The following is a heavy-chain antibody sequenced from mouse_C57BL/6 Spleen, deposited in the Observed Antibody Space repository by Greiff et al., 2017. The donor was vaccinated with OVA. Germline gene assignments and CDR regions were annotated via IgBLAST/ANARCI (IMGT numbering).Heavy chain of an antibody. D-gene: IGHD2-1*01. V-gene: IGHV5-4*03. CDR1: GFTFSSYA. CDR2: ISDGGSYT. Sequence: EVKLMESGGGLVKPGGSLKLSCAASGFTFSSYAMSWVRQTPEKRLEWVATISDGGSYTYYPDNVKGRFTISRDNAKNNLYLQMSHLKSEDTAMYYCARADGNYPYWYFDVWGTGTTVTVSS. J-gene: IGHJ1*03. CDR3: ARADGNYPYWYFDV.